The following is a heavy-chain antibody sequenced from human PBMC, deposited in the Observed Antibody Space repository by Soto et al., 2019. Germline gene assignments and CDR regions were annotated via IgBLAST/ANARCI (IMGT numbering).Heavy chain of an antibody. V-gene: IGHV3-23*01. CDR2: ISGSGDNT. D-gene: IGHD3-3*01. CDR1: GFSFSDYA. J-gene: IGHJ4*01. Sequence: RLSCKASGFSFSDYAMTWVRQAPGKGLEWVSVISGSGDNTFYAASVKGRFAISRDNSKNVLYLQMNSLSADDAAVYFCAKGRAITVYGVDLLFDYWGLGTLVTVPS. CDR3: AKGRAITVYGVDLLFDY.